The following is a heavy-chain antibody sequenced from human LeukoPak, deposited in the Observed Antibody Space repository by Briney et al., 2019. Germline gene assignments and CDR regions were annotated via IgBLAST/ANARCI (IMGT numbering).Heavy chain of an antibody. CDR2: SSGSGGST. D-gene: IGHD1-26*01. CDR3: AKDLFRGATEDPDY. V-gene: IGHV3-23*01. CDR1: GFTFSSYA. Sequence: GGSLRLSCAASGFTFSSYAMSWVRQAPGKGLEWVSASSGSGGSTYYADSVKGRFTISRDNSKNTLYLQMNSLRAEDTAVYYCAKDLFRGATEDPDYWGQGTLVTVSS. J-gene: IGHJ4*02.